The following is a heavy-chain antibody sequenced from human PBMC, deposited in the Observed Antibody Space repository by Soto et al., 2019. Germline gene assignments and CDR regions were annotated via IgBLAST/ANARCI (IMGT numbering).Heavy chain of an antibody. Sequence: SETLSLTCTVSGGSISSYYWSWIRQPPGKGLEWIGYIYYSGSTNYNPSLKSRVTISVDTSKNQFSLKLSSVTAADTAVYYCARLLDPCFDPWGQGTLVTVAS. J-gene: IGHJ5*02. CDR3: ARLLDPCFDP. CDR1: GGSISSYY. CDR2: IYYSGST. V-gene: IGHV4-59*08.